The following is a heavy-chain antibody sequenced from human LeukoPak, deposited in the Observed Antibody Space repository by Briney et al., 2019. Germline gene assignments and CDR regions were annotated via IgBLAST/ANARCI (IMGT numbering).Heavy chain of an antibody. CDR3: ARVDHLPQGGVRFDP. J-gene: IGHJ5*02. CDR1: GYTFTSYG. D-gene: IGHD2-8*02. Sequence: ASVKVSCKASGYTFTSYGISWVRQAPGQGLEWMGWISAYNGNTNYAQKLQGRVTMTTDTSTSTAYMELRSLRSDDTAVYYCARVDHLPQGGVRFDPWGQGTLVTVSS. CDR2: ISAYNGNT. V-gene: IGHV1-18*01.